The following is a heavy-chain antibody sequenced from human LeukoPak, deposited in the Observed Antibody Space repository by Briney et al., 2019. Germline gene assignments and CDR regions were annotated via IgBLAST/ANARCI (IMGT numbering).Heavy chain of an antibody. V-gene: IGHV7-4-1*02. Sequence: GASVKVSCKASGYTSTSYAMNWVRQAPGQGLEWMGWINTNTGNPTYAQGFTGRFVFSLDTSVSTAYLQISSLKAEDTAVYYCARGIQLWPPETFDIWGQGTMVTVSS. J-gene: IGHJ3*02. CDR3: ARGIQLWPPETFDI. D-gene: IGHD5-18*01. CDR1: GYTSTSYA. CDR2: INTNTGNP.